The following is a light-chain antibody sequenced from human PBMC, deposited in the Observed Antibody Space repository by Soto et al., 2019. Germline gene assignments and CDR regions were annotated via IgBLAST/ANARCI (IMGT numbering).Light chain of an antibody. CDR3: MQALQTLT. Sequence: DIVMTQSPLSLPVTPGEPASISCRSSQSLLHSNGYNYLDWYLQKPGQSPQLLIYLGSNRASGVPDRFSGSGSGTDFTLKISRVDAEDVGVYYCMQALQTLTCGGGTKVEIK. J-gene: IGKJ4*01. CDR2: LGS. V-gene: IGKV2-28*01. CDR1: QSLLHSNGYNY.